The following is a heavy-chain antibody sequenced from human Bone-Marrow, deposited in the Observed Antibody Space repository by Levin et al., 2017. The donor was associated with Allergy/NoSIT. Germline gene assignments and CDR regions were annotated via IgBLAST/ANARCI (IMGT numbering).Heavy chain of an antibody. CDR3: ARVLQYSYYYADV. CDR2: SYTSGNI. V-gene: IGHV4-61*09. Sequence: SQTLSLTCTVSGVSITSGSYYWSWIRQPAVKGLEWIGHSYTSGNITYNPSLKSRVTISLDTSKNQFSLKLRSVTAADTAVYYCARVLQYSYYYADVWGKGTMVTASS. J-gene: IGHJ6*03. CDR1: GVSITSGSYY. D-gene: IGHD2-21*01.